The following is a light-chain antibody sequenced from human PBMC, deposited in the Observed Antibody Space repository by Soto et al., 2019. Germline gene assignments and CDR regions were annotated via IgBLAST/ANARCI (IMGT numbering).Light chain of an antibody. J-gene: IGKJ5*01. CDR3: QQYFSTPPLT. CDR2: WAS. V-gene: IGKV4-1*01. Sequence: DIVMTQSPDSLAVSLGERATINCKSSQSLLYSPRNKSYLAWFQQKPRQPPKLLIYWASSREIGVPDRFSGSESGTDFTLSISSLQPEDVAVYYCQQYFSTPPLTFGGGTRLEI. CDR1: QSLLYSPRNKSY.